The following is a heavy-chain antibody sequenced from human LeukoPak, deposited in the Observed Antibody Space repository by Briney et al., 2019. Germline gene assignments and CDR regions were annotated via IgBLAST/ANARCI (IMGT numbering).Heavy chain of an antibody. V-gene: IGHV3-23*01. Sequence: GGSLRLSCAASGFTFTSYAMSRVRQAPGKGLEWVSAISGSGGSTYYADSVKGRFTISRDNSKSTLFLQMNSRRARDPALYYCAKDPRVGSRVATPCHWGQGTLVTVSS. CDR3: AKDPRVGSRVATPCH. D-gene: IGHD5-24*01. J-gene: IGHJ4*02. CDR1: GFTFTSYA. CDR2: ISGSGGST.